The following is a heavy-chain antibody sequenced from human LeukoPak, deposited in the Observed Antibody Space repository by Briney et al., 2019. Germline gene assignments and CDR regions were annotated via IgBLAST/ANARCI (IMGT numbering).Heavy chain of an antibody. D-gene: IGHD3-9*01. V-gene: IGHV4-38-2*01. CDR3: ARSATGFRQDY. Sequence: SETLSLTCAVSGYSISSGYYWGWIRQPPGQGLEWIGSIYHSGSTYYNPSLKSRVTISVDTSKNQFSLKLSSVTAADTAVYYCARSATGFRQDYWGQGTLVTVSS. CDR1: GYSISSGYY. J-gene: IGHJ4*02. CDR2: IYHSGST.